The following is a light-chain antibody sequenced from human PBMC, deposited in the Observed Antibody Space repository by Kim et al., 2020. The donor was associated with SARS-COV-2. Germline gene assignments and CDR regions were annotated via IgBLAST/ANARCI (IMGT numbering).Light chain of an antibody. Sequence: GQRVTIACSGSSSNIGSKTVNWYKQLPGTAPKLLIYSNNQRPSGVPDRFSGSKSGTSASLAISGLQSEDEADYYCAAWDDSLNGLVFGGGTQLTVL. CDR2: SNN. CDR3: AAWDDSLNGLV. V-gene: IGLV1-44*01. J-gene: IGLJ2*01. CDR1: SSNIGSKT.